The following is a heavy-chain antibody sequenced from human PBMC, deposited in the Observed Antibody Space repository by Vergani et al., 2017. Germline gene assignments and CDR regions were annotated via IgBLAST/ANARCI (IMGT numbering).Heavy chain of an antibody. CDR3: ARRSYETTPYLQGGYDC. CDR1: GFSFNSYW. CDR2: IKSDGSIT. Sequence: VHLAESGGGFFQPGGSLRLSCSASGFSFNSYWMHWVRQVPGKGLLWVSRIKSDGSITAYADSVKGRFTISRDNSKNMLYLQMNSLRAEDTAVYYCARRSYETTPYLQGGYDCWGQGTLVSVSS. J-gene: IGHJ4*02. D-gene: IGHD2-15*01. V-gene: IGHV3-74*03.